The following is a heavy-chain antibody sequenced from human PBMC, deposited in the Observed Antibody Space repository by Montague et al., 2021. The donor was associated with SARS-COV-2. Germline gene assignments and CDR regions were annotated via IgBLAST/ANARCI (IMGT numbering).Heavy chain of an antibody. CDR3: ARAATITMIVVVIDAFDI. V-gene: IGHV4-31*03. Sequence: TLSLTCTVSGGSISSGGYYWSWIRQHPGKGLEWIGYIYYSGSTNYNPSLKGRVTISVDTSKNQFSLKLSSVTAADTAVYYCARAATITMIVVVIDAFDIWGQGTMVTVSS. D-gene: IGHD3-22*01. CDR1: GGSISSGGYY. CDR2: IYYSGST. J-gene: IGHJ3*02.